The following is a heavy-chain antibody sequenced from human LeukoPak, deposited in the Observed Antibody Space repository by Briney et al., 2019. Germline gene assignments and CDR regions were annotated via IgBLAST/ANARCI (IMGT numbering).Heavy chain of an antibody. V-gene: IGHV3-48*04. CDR2: ISSGSDTI. Sequence: PGGSLRLSCAASGFTFNSYTMNWVRQAPGQGLEWVSFISSGSDTIYYADSVKGRFTISRDNSNSLISLQMNNLTTEDTAVYYCAREKFDSWGQGTLVIVSP. CDR3: AREKFDS. CDR1: GFTFNSYT. J-gene: IGHJ5*01.